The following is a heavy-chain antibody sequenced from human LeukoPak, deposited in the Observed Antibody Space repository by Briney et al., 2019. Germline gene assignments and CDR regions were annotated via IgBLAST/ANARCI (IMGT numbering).Heavy chain of an antibody. Sequence: PGGSLRLSCAASGFTFDDYGMSWVRQAPGKGLEWVSGINWNGGSTGYADSVKGRFTISRDNAKNSLYLQMNSLRAEDTALYYCARDVVPAAKIPDYFDYWGQGTLVTVSS. CDR3: ARDVVPAAKIPDYFDY. CDR1: GFTFDDYG. CDR2: INWNGGST. D-gene: IGHD2-2*01. V-gene: IGHV3-20*04. J-gene: IGHJ4*02.